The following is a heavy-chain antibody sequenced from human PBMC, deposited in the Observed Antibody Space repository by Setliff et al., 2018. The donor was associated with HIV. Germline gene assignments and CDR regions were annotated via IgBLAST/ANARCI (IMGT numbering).Heavy chain of an antibody. CDR3: ATWGRNNWNYFSY. CDR2: LNAGYGNT. CDR1: GYTFSNHT. J-gene: IGHJ4*02. D-gene: IGHD1-20*01. V-gene: IGHV1-3*01. Sequence: GASVKFSCKASGYTFSNHTIHWVRQAPGKRPEWMGWLNAGYGNTKYSQKLQGRVTITRDISASTAYMELSSLRSEDTAVYYCATWGRNNWNYFSYWGQGTLVTVSS.